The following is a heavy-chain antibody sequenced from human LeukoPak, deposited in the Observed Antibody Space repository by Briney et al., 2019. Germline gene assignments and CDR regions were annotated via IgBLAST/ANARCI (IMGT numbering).Heavy chain of an antibody. V-gene: IGHV5-51*01. CDR2: IYPGDSDT. CDR3: ARLGGGYRNGKVWFDP. CDR1: GYSFTSYW. D-gene: IGHD5-12*01. J-gene: IGHJ5*02. Sequence: GESLQISCKGSGYSFTSYWIGWVRQMPGKGLEWMGIIYPGDSDTRYSPSFQGQVTISADKSISTAYLQWSSLKASDTAMYYCARLGGGYRNGKVWFDPWGQGTLVTVSS.